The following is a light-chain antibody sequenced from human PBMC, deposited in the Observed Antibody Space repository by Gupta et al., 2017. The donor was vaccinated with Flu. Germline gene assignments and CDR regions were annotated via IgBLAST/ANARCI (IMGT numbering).Light chain of an antibody. J-gene: IGKJ4*01. CDR2: DAS. CDR3: QQRDDWPLT. V-gene: IGKV3-11*01. Sequence: EVVLTQSPATLSLSPGERATLSCRASQSVKGALAWYQQKPGQAPRLLVYDASNRAAGIPVKFSGSGSGTDFTLTISNLEPEDFVVYYCQQRDDWPLTFGGGTKVEIK. CDR1: QSVKGA.